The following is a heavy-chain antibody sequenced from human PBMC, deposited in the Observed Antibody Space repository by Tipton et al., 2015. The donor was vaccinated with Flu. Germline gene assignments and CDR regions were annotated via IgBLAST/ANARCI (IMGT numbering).Heavy chain of an antibody. J-gene: IGHJ4*02. Sequence: TLSLTCTVSGGSISSSSYYWGWIRQPPGKGLEWIGSIYYSGSTYYNPSLKSRVTISVDTSKNQFSLKVRSVTAADTAVYYCARSSSGLGRCDSWGQGTLVTVSS. V-gene: IGHV4-39*07. CDR3: ARSSSGLGRCDS. CDR2: IYYSGST. D-gene: IGHD6-19*01. CDR1: GGSISSSSYY.